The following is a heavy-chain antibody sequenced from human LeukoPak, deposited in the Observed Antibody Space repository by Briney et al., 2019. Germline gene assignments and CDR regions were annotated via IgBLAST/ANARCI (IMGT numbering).Heavy chain of an antibody. CDR1: GFTFSSYS. CDR3: AREGGLNFDY. Sequence: PGGSLRLSCAASGFTFSSYSMNWVRQAPGKGREWVSYISSSSSTIYYADSVKGRFTISRDNAKNSLYLQMNSLRAEDTAVYYCAREGGLNFDYWGQGTLVTVSS. V-gene: IGHV3-48*01. D-gene: IGHD3/OR15-3a*01. J-gene: IGHJ4*02. CDR2: ISSSSSTI.